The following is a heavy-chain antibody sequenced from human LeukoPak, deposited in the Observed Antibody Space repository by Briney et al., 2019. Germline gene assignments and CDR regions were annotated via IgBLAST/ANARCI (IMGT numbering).Heavy chain of an antibody. D-gene: IGHD6-13*01. CDR3: TQNLVAAAGDH. CDR1: GFTFSNYW. J-gene: IGHJ4*02. V-gene: IGHV3-7*01. CDR2: IKPDGSVG. Sequence: GGSLRLSCASSGFTFSNYWMTWVRQAPGKGLEWVANIKPDGSVGYYVDSVRGRFIISRDNAGNSLYLEMNSLRVEDTAVYYCTQNLVAAAGDHWGQGTLLIVSS.